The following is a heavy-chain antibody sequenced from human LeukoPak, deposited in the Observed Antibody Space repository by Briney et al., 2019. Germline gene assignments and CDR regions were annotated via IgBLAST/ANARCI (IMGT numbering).Heavy chain of an antibody. CDR2: IYHSGTT. V-gene: IGHV4-59*11. Sequence: SETLSLTCTVSGGSISGHYWSWIRQPPGKGLEWIGYIYHSGTTDYNPSLKSRLTISVDTSKNQFSLNLRSMTTADTAVYYCARGGGGYAADYWAQGTLVTASS. D-gene: IGHD5-12*01. CDR1: GGSISGHY. CDR3: ARGGGGYAADY. J-gene: IGHJ4*02.